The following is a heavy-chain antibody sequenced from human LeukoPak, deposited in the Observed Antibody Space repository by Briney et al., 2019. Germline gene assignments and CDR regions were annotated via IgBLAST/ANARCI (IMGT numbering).Heavy chain of an antibody. V-gene: IGHV4-59*01. J-gene: IGHJ2*01. CDR1: GGFISSYY. CDR3: VRRQWELQYFGL. D-gene: IGHD1-26*01. CDR2: IYYSRTP. Sequence: SETLSLTCTVSGGFISSYYWSWIRQPPGKGLEWIGYIYYSRTPEYNPSLKSRVTISADTSKNQFSLKLNSVTAADTAVYYCVRRQWELQYFGLWGRGTLVAVSS.